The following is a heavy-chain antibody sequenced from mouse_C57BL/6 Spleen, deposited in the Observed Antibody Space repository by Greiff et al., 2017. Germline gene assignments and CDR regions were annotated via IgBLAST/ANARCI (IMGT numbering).Heavy chain of an antibody. Sequence: VQLQQSGAELVRPGTSVKVSCKASGYAFTNYLIEWVKQRPGQGLEWIGVINPGSGGTNYNEKFKGKATLTADKSSSTAYMQLSSLTSEDSAVYFCAREYGSSYEDAMDYWGQGTSVTVSS. J-gene: IGHJ4*01. CDR1: GYAFTNYL. CDR2: INPGSGGT. CDR3: AREYGSSYEDAMDY. D-gene: IGHD1-1*01. V-gene: IGHV1-54*01.